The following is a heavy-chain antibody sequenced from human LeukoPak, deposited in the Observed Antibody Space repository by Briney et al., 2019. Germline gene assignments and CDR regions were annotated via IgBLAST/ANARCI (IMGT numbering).Heavy chain of an antibody. CDR2: INPHNGGT. V-gene: IGHV1-2*02. Sequence: ASVKVSCKASGYTFIDNYIHWVRQAPGQGLEWMGWINPHNGGTKYALKFQGRVTMTSDRSTTTAYMEVTRLRSDDTAVFYCAREAASFGTSLGYMDVWGKGTTVTVSS. CDR3: AREAASFGTSLGYMDV. D-gene: IGHD2-15*01. CDR1: GYTFIDNY. J-gene: IGHJ6*03.